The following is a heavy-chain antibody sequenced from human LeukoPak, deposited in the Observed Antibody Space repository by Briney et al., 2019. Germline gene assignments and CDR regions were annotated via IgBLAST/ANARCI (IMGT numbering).Heavy chain of an antibody. V-gene: IGHV4-38-2*02. CDR3: AREYCSGGSCHPVY. CDR2: IYHTGST. CDR1: GYSISSGYY. D-gene: IGHD2-15*01. Sequence: PSETLSLTCTVSGYSISSGYYWGWIRQPPGKGLEWIGSIYHTGSTYYNPSLQSRVTISVDTSKNQFSLKLSSVTAADTAVYYCAREYCSGGSCHPVYWGQGTLVTVSS. J-gene: IGHJ4*02.